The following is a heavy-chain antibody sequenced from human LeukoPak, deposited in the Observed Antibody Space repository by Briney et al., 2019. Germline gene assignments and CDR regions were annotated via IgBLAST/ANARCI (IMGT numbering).Heavy chain of an antibody. V-gene: IGHV3-48*03. CDR2: ISSSGSTI. CDR1: GFTFSSYE. J-gene: IGHJ3*02. D-gene: IGHD6-19*01. Sequence: GGSLRPSCAASGFTFSSYEMNWVRQAPGKGLEWVSYISSSGSTIYYADSVKGRFTISRDNAKNSRYLQMNSLRAEDTAVYYCARDNPLYSSGWSLFGAFDIWGQGTMVTVSS. CDR3: ARDNPLYSSGWSLFGAFDI.